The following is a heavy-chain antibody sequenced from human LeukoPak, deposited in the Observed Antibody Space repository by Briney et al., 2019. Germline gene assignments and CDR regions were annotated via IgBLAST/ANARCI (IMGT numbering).Heavy chain of an antibody. J-gene: IGHJ5*02. CDR1: GYTLTELS. CDR3: APHYYDSSGYIHNWFDP. V-gene: IGHV1-24*01. D-gene: IGHD3-22*01. Sequence: ASVKVSCKVSGYTLTELSMHWVRQAPGKGLEWMGGFDPEDGETIYAQKFQGRVTMTEDTSTDTAYMELSSLRSEDTAVYYCAPHYYDSSGYIHNWFDPWGQGTLVTVSS. CDR2: FDPEDGET.